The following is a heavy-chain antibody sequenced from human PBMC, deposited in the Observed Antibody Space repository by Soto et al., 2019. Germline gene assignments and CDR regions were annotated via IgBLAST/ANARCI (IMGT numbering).Heavy chain of an antibody. D-gene: IGHD3-22*01. CDR1: GFTFSSYA. CDR3: AKDSSGYPGGYFDY. CDR2: ISGSGGST. J-gene: IGHJ4*02. V-gene: IGHV3-23*01. Sequence: EVKLLESGGGLVQPGGSLRLSCAASGFTFSSYAMSWVRQAPGKGLEGVSAISGSGGSTNYADSVKCRFTISRDNSTNTLYLQMNSLRAEDTAVYYCAKDSSGYPGGYFDYWGQGTLVTVSS.